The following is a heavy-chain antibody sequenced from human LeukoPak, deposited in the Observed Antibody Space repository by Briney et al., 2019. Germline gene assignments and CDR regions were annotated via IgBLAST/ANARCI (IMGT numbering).Heavy chain of an antibody. CDR3: ASGYYDSSGYVDD. CDR1: GYTSTGYY. V-gene: IGHV1-2*02. Sequence: ASVKVSCKASGYTSTGYYIHWVRQAPGQGLEWMGWINPNSGGTNYAQKFQGRVTMTRDTSISTAYMELSRLTSDDSAVYYCASGYYDSSGYVDDWGQGTLVTVSS. D-gene: IGHD3-22*01. J-gene: IGHJ4*02. CDR2: INPNSGGT.